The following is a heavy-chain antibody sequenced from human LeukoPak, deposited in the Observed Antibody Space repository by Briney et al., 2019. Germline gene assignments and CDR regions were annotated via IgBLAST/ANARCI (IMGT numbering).Heavy chain of an antibody. CDR2: IHPGDSDT. V-gene: IGHV5-51*01. CDR1: GYLFPNYW. J-gene: IGHJ2*01. Sequence: GESLKISCEASGYLFPNYWIGWVRQVPGKGLDWMGLIHPGDSDTRYSPSFQGQVTISVDKSITTAYLQWSSLQASDTAIYFCARVVVVTSTHWYFDLWGRGSLVTVFS. CDR3: ARVVVVTSTHWYFDL. D-gene: IGHD2-21*02.